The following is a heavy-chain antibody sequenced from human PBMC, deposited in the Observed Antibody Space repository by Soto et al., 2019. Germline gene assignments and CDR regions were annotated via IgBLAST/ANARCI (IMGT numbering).Heavy chain of an antibody. Sequence: EVPLLESGGGLVQPGGSLRLFCAASGFTFSTYGMSWARQAPGKGLEWVSGISGSGGSTYYADSVKGRFTLSRDNSKNTLYLQMNSLRAEDTAIYYCAKTRRYCTTTTCQYFYYDMDVWGQGTTVIVSS. V-gene: IGHV3-23*01. D-gene: IGHD2-2*01. CDR3: AKTRRYCTTTTCQYFYYDMDV. CDR2: ISGSGGST. CDR1: GFTFSTYG. J-gene: IGHJ6*02.